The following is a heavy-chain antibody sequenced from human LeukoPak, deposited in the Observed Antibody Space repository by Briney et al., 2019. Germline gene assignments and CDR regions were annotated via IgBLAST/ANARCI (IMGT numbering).Heavy chain of an antibody. V-gene: IGHV3-23*01. CDR1: GFTFSDYY. Sequence: PGGSLRLSCAASGFTFSDYYMSWIRQAPGKGLEWVSAISGSGGSTYYADSVKGRFTISRDNSKNTLYLQMNSLRAEDTAVYYCAKPPDYYGSGSYVDWFDPWGQGTLVTVSS. CDR3: AKPPDYYGSGSYVDWFDP. J-gene: IGHJ5*02. CDR2: ISGSGGST. D-gene: IGHD3-10*01.